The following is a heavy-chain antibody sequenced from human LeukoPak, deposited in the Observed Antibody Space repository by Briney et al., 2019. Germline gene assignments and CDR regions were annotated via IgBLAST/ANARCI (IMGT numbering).Heavy chain of an antibody. J-gene: IGHJ4*02. CDR1: GFTFSIYA. CDR3: ARGYSSALGFDY. V-gene: IGHV3-7*01. D-gene: IGHD6-19*01. Sequence: GGSLRLSCAASGFTFSIYAMSWVRQAPGKGLEWVAHIKEDGSEKYYVDSVKGRFTISRDNAKNSLYLQMNSLRAEDTAVYYCARGYSSALGFDYWGQGTLVTVSS. CDR2: IKEDGSEK.